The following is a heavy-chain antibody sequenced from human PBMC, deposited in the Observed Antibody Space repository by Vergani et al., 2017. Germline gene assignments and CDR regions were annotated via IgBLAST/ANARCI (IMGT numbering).Heavy chain of an antibody. V-gene: IGHV1-69*18. J-gene: IGHJ6*02. CDR2: IIPIFGTA. D-gene: IGHD2-15*01. CDR1: GGTFSSYA. Sequence: QVQLVQSGAEVKKPGSSVKVSCKASGGTFSSYAISWVRQAPGQGLEWMGRIIPIFGTANYAQKFQGRVTITADESTSTAYMELSSLRAEDTAVYYCARVEWGCGGSCYQDYYYYYGMDVWGQGTTVTVSS. CDR3: ARVEWGCGGSCYQDYYYYYGMDV.